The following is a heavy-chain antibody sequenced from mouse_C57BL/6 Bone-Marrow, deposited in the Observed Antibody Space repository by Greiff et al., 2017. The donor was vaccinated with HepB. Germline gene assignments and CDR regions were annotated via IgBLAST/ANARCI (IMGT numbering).Heavy chain of an antibody. CDR1: GYTFTSYW. CDR2: IDPSDSYT. J-gene: IGHJ3*01. CDR3: AREGYGYDDGRDWFAY. V-gene: IGHV1-59*01. Sequence: VQLQQPGAELVRPGTSVKLSCKASGYTFTSYWMHWVKQRPGQGLEWIGVIDPSDSYTNYNQKFKGKATLTVDTSSSTAYMQLSSLTSEDSAVYYCAREGYGYDDGRDWFAYWGQGTLVTVSA. D-gene: IGHD2-2*01.